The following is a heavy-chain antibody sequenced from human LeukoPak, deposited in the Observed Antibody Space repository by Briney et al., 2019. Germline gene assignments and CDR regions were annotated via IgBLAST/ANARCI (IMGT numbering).Heavy chain of an antibody. D-gene: IGHD3-10*01. CDR3: ARDLLRYGSGSYYGY. CDR2: IKEDGSAK. J-gene: IGHJ4*02. Sequence: GGSLRLSCAASGFTFSSYWMNWVRQAPGKGLEWVANIKEDGSAKYYVDSLKGRFTISRDNAKNSLYLQMNSLRAEDTAVYYCARDLLRYGSGSYYGYWGQGTLVTVSS. V-gene: IGHV3-7*05. CDR1: GFTFSSYW.